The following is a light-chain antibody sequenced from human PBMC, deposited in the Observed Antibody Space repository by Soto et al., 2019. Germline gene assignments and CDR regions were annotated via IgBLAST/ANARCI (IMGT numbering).Light chain of an antibody. CDR3: QLYGGSPPYT. J-gene: IGKJ1*01. CDR1: QTITRNY. Sequence: EIFLTQSPGTLSLSPGERATLSCRASQTITRNYLAWYQQRPGQAPRLLIYDASTRATGIPDRFTGSGSGTDFTLTISILEPEDCAVYHCQLYGGSPPYTFGQGTKVEIK. CDR2: DAS. V-gene: IGKV3-20*01.